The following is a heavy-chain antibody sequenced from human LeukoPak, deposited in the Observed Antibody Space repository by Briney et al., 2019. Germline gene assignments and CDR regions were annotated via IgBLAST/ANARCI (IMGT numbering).Heavy chain of an antibody. J-gene: IGHJ6*02. CDR3: ARTGVARYCSSTSCYSYYGMDV. CDR1: GYSFTSYW. V-gene: IGHV5-51*01. D-gene: IGHD2-2*02. CDR2: IYPGDSDT. Sequence: GESLKISCKGSGYSFTSYWTGWVRQMPGKGLERMGIIYPGDSDTRYSPSFQGQVTISADKSISTAYLQWSSLKASDTAMYYCARTGVARYCSSTSCYSYYGMDVWGQGTTVTVSS.